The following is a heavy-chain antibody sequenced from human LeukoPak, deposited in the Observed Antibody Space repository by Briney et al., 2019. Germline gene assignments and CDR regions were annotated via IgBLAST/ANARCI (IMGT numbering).Heavy chain of an antibody. CDR2: ISYDGSNK. Sequence: PGGSLRLSWAASGFTFSSYGMHWVRQAPGKGLEWVAVISYDGSNKYYADSVKGRFTISRDNSKNTLYLQMNSLRAEDTAVYYCADLWGVVVVAATPDYESSEGWGQGTLVTVSS. CDR3: ADLWGVVVVAATPDYESSEG. J-gene: IGHJ4*02. CDR1: GFTFSSYG. D-gene: IGHD2-15*01. V-gene: IGHV3-30*03.